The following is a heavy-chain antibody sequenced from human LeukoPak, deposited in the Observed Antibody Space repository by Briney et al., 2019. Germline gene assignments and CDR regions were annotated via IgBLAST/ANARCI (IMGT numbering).Heavy chain of an antibody. CDR2: IYPVDSET. D-gene: IGHD2-2*02. V-gene: IGHV5-51*01. CDR3: ARQGCTTTSCHTIDY. CDR1: GYTYTKSG. Sequence: GESLKISCKGSGYTYTKSGIAWVRQTPGKGLELMGIIYPVDSETRYSPSFQGQVTISVDKSISTAYLQWSSLKASDTAMYYCARQGCTTTSCHTIDYWGQGTLVTVSS. J-gene: IGHJ4*02.